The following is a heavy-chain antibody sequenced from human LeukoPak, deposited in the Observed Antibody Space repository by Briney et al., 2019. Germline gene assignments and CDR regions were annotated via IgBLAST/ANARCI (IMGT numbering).Heavy chain of an antibody. CDR3: AKSAYYDASGYYREYYFGY. V-gene: IGHV3-23*01. D-gene: IGHD3-22*01. CDR2: ISGSGGST. J-gene: IGHJ4*02. Sequence: GGSLRLSCAASGFTFSSHWMTWVRQAPGKGLEWVSSISGSGGSTHYADSVKGRFTISRDKTKNTLYLQMNSLRAEDTAVYYCAKSAYYDASGYYREYYFGYWGQGTLVTVSS. CDR1: GFTFSSHW.